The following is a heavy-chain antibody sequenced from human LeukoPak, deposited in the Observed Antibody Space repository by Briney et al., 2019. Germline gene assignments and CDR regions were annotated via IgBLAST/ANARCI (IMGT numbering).Heavy chain of an antibody. Sequence: GGSLRLSCAASGFTFSSYAMSWVRQASGKGLEWVSAICGSGGSTDYVASVKGRFTISRDNSKNTLYLQMNSLRAEDTAVYYCAKDHDYDNSGYHCHDYWGQGTLVTVSS. CDR1: GFTFSSYA. J-gene: IGHJ4*02. CDR2: ICGSGGST. D-gene: IGHD3-22*01. CDR3: AKDHDYDNSGYHCHDY. V-gene: IGHV3-23*01.